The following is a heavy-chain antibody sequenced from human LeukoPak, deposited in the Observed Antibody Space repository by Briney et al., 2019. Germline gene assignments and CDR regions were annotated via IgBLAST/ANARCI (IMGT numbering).Heavy chain of an antibody. V-gene: IGHV3-74*01. D-gene: IGHD2-21*01. J-gene: IGHJ5*02. CDR1: GFTFSTYD. CDR2: INSDGSSR. Sequence: PGGSLRLSCAASGFTFSTYDMHWVRQAPGKGLVWVSRINSDGSSRSYADSVKGRFTVSRDNAKNTLYLQMNSLRAEDTAVYYCARVSLIARPGGYNWFDPWGQGTLVTVSS. CDR3: ARVSLIARPGGYNWFDP.